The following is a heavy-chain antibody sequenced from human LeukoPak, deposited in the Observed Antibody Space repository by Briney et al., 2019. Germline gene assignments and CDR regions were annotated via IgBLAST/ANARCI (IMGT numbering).Heavy chain of an antibody. V-gene: IGHV1-2*02. Sequence: GESLKISCKGSGYSFTGYYMHWVRQAPGQGLEWMGWINPNSGGTNYAQKFQGRVTMTRDTSISTAYMELSRLRSDDTAVYYCARGQPLLYPQSFFDYWGQGTLVTVSS. CDR1: GYSFTGYY. D-gene: IGHD2-2*02. CDR2: INPNSGGT. J-gene: IGHJ4*02. CDR3: ARGQPLLYPQSFFDY.